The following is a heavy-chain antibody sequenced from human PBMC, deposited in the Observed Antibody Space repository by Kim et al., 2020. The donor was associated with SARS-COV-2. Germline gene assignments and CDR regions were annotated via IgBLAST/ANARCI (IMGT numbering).Heavy chain of an antibody. Sequence: SETLSLTCAVYGGSFSGYYWSWIRQPPGKGLEWIGEINHSGSTNYNPSLKSRVTISVDTSKNQFSLKLSSVTAADTAVYYCARGGDVPGVGATYYFDYWGQGTLVTVSS. CDR1: GGSFSGYY. D-gene: IGHD1-26*01. J-gene: IGHJ4*02. CDR2: INHSGST. CDR3: ARGGDVPGVGATYYFDY. V-gene: IGHV4-34*01.